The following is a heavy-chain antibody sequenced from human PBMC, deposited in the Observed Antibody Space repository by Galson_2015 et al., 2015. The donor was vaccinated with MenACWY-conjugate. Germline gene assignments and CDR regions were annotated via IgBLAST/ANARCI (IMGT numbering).Heavy chain of an antibody. CDR1: GFSLSTYEMC. Sequence: PALVKPTQTPTLTCTFSGFSLSTYEMCIYWVRQPPGKALEWLARIDLRDNKYYTTSLKTRLTISKDTSTNQVVLTMTNVDPVDTATYYCARMHIVLDATDAFDIWGQGTMVTVSS. J-gene: IGHJ3*02. V-gene: IGHV2-70*11. CDR2: IDLRDNK. CDR3: ARMHIVLDATDAFDI. D-gene: IGHD3-22*01.